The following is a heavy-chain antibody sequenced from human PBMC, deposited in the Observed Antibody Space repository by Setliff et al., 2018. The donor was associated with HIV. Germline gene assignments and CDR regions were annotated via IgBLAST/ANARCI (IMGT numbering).Heavy chain of an antibody. CDR3: AKELTSIAVDAFDI. CDR2: ISYDGSNK. CDR1: GFTFSSYS. J-gene: IGHJ3*02. V-gene: IGHV3-30*18. Sequence: GGVLRLSCAASGFTFSSYSMNWVRQAPGKGLEWVAVISYDGSNKYYADSVKGRFTISRDNSKNTLYLQMNSLRAEDTAVYYCAKELTSIAVDAFDIWGQGTMVTVS. D-gene: IGHD6-19*01.